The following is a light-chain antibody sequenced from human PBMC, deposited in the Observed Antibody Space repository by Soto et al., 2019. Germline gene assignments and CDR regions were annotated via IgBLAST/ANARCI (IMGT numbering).Light chain of an antibody. Sequence: EIVLTQSPGTLSLSPGERATLSCRASQSVSCSYLAWYQQKPGQAPRLLIYGASSRSTCIPDRFSGSGSGRDFALTISRREPEYCAVYYCQQYGSSPTSGQGTKVEIK. CDR2: GAS. CDR1: QSVSCSY. V-gene: IGKV3-20*01. CDR3: QQYGSSPT. J-gene: IGKJ1*01.